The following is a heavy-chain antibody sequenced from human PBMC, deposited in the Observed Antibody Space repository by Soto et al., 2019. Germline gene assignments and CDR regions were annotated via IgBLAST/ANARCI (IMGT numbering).Heavy chain of an antibody. J-gene: IGHJ3*02. V-gene: IGHV4-59*01. CDR1: GGSISSYY. Sequence: PSETLSLTCTVSGGSISSYYWSWIRQPPGKGLEWIGYTYYSGSTNYNPSLKSRVTISVDTSKNQFSLKLSSVTAADTAVYYCARTGDSDAFDIWGQGTMVTVSS. D-gene: IGHD4-17*01. CDR2: TYYSGST. CDR3: ARTGDSDAFDI.